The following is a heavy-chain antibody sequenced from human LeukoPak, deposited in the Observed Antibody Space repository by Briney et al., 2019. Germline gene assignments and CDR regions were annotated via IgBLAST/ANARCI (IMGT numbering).Heavy chain of an antibody. J-gene: IGHJ4*02. CDR1: GYSFTSYW. Sequence: GESLKISCKGSGYSFTSYWIGWVRQMPGKGLEWMGIIYPGDSDTRYSPSFQGQVTISADKPISTAYLQWSSLKASDTAMYYCARHSKSIFGVVIPFDYWGQGTLVTVSS. V-gene: IGHV5-51*01. CDR2: IYPGDSDT. D-gene: IGHD3-3*01. CDR3: ARHSKSIFGVVIPFDY.